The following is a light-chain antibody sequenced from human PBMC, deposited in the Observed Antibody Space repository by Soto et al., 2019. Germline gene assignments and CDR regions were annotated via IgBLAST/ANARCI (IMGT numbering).Light chain of an antibody. CDR1: QSISSW. V-gene: IGKV1-5*03. J-gene: IGKJ1*01. CDR2: KAS. CDR3: QQYNSFIWT. Sequence: DIQMTQSPSTLSVSVGDRVTIICRASQSISSWLAWYQQKAGKAPKLLISKASNLDSGVPSRFSGSGSGTEFNLTISSLQPEDFVTYYCQQYNSFIWTFGQGTKVDIK.